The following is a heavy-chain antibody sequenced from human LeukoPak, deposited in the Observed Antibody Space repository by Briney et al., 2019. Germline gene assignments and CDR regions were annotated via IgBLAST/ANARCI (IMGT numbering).Heavy chain of an antibody. CDR3: ARVSDYGDQDVRGDY. V-gene: IGHV1-69*04. J-gene: IGHJ4*02. CDR1: GGTFSSYA. D-gene: IGHD4-17*01. Sequence: GASVKVSFTASGGTFSSYAISWVRQAPGQGLEWMGRIIPILGIANYAQKFQGRVTITADKSTSTAYMELSSLRSEDTAVYYCARVSDYGDQDVRGDYWGQGTLVTVSS. CDR2: IIPILGIA.